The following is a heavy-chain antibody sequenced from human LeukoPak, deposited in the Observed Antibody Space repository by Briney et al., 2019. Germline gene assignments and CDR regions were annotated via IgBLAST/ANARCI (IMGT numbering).Heavy chain of an antibody. Sequence: SVKVSCKASGGTFSSYAISWVRQAPGQGLEWMGRIIPILGIANYAQKFQGRVTITADKSTSTAYMELSSLRSEDTAVYYCAREWGPTMGIAAVGDYWGQGTLVTVSS. V-gene: IGHV1-69*04. D-gene: IGHD6-13*01. CDR1: GGTFSSYA. CDR2: IIPILGIA. J-gene: IGHJ4*02. CDR3: AREWGPTMGIAAVGDY.